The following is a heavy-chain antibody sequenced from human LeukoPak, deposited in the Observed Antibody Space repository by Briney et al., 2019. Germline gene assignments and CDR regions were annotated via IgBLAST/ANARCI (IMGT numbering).Heavy chain of an antibody. CDR1: GLRFGDYW. V-gene: IGHV3-7*01. D-gene: IGHD2-21*01. CDR2: ISPDGRRE. Sequence: PGHSQGPSCAASGLRFGDYWMAWVSQDPGKGLEWVATISPDGRRENYVASVKGRFTISRDNAKKLLCLRMNSLGVEDTAMYYCASRFPDCGGDACAFGGQGTLVTVSS. CDR3: ASRFPDCGGDACAF. J-gene: IGHJ4*02.